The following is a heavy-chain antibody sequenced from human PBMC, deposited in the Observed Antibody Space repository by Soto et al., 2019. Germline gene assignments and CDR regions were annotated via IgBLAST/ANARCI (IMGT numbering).Heavy chain of an antibody. CDR1: GVTFSNYA. Sequence: EVQLLESGAGLAQPGGSLRLSCAASGVTFSNYAMSWVRQAPGKGLEWVSGVSATGGGTYYGASVKGRFTIDRDNSQNPLYLQMNSLRADDTAVYYWAKFLWSGDYVRYYFDSWGQGILVTVSS. CDR2: VSATGGGT. D-gene: IGHD4-17*01. J-gene: IGHJ4*02. CDR3: AKFLWSGDYVRYYFDS. V-gene: IGHV3-23*01.